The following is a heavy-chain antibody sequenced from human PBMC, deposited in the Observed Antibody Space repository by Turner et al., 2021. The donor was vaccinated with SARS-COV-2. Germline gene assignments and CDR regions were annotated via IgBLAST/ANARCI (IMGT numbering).Heavy chain of an antibody. CDR3: SRNLVATTQLFDY. J-gene: IGHJ4*02. D-gene: IGHD5-12*01. V-gene: IGHV3-30-3*01. Sequence: ECRGGVVQHGRSIRRSCAASGFTFSSYAMHWVRQAPGKGREWVAVKSYDVSNKYYADSVKGGITISRDNAKNTLYLQMNSLSAEVTAVYYCSRNLVATTQLFDYWGQGTMVTVSS. CDR2: KSYDVSNK. CDR1: GFTFSSYA.